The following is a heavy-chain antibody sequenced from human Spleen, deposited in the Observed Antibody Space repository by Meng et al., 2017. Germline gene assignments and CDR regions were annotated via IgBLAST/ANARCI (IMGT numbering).Heavy chain of an antibody. CDR1: GFTFSSSE. CDR2: ISNSGSTI. J-gene: IGHJ4*02. D-gene: IGHD3-10*01. CDR3: ARGRSQYYYTSGSYTFAY. Sequence: GGSLRLSCAASGFTFSSSEMNWVRQAPGKGLEWVSYISNSGSTIYYADSVKGRFTISGDNAKKSLYLQLNSLRAEDTALYYCARGRSQYYYTSGSYTFAYWGQGELVTVSS. V-gene: IGHV3-48*03.